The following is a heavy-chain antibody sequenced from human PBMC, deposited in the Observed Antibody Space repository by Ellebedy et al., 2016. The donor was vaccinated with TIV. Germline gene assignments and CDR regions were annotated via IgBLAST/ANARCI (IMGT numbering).Heavy chain of an antibody. CDR2: MSHDESNE. CDR3: ARSGARAVTPDY. D-gene: IGHD2-21*02. CDR1: GFTFSNYA. V-gene: IGHV3-30*01. Sequence: GESLKISCAASGFTFSNYAMHWVRQAPGKGLEWVAVMSHDESNEYYADSVKGRFTISRDNSKNTLYLEMHSLRTEDTAVYYCARSGARAVTPDYWGQGTLVTVSS. J-gene: IGHJ4*02.